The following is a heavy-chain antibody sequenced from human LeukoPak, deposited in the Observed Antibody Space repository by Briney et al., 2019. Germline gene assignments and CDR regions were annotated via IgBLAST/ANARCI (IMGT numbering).Heavy chain of an antibody. CDR1: GYTFTSYD. CDR2: MNPNSGNT. J-gene: IGHJ4*02. Sequence: ASVTVSYKASGYTFTSYDINWLRQPTGRGREWMGWMNPNSGNTGYAQKFQGRVTMTRNTSISTAYMELSSLRSEDTAVYYCARVDCSSTSCYDGYWGQGTLVTVSS. CDR3: ARVDCSSTSCYDGY. V-gene: IGHV1-8*01. D-gene: IGHD2-2*01.